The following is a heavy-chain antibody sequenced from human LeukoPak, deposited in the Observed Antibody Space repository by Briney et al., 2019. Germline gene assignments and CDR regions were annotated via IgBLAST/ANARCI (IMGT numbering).Heavy chain of an antibody. CDR1: GYSFTSYW. CDR2: IYPGDSDT. J-gene: IGHJ6*03. V-gene: IGHV5-51*01. Sequence: GESLKISCKGSGYSFTSYWIGWVRQMPGKGLEWMGIIYPGDSDTRYSPSFQGQVTISADKSISTAYLQWRSLKASDTAMYYCARHLGYCSSTSCYMKYYYYYMDVWGKGTTVTVSS. CDR3: ARHLGYCSSTSCYMKYYYYYMDV. D-gene: IGHD2-2*02.